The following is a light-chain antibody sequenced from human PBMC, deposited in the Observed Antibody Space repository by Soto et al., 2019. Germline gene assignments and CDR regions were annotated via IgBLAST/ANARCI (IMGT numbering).Light chain of an antibody. J-gene: IGLJ1*01. CDR2: EGS. Sequence: QSALTQPASVSGSPGQSITISCTGTSSEIGTYNLVSWYQQHPGKAPKLMIYEGSKRPSGVSYRFSGSKSGNPASLTISGLQAEDEADYYCCSYSYTSTFVFGTGTKLTAL. CDR3: CSYSYTSTFV. V-gene: IGLV2-23*03. CDR1: SSEIGTYNL.